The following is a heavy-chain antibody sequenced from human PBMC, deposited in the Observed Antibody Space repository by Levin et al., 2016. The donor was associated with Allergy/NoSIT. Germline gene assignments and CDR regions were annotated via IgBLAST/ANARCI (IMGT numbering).Heavy chain of an antibody. CDR2: SSGSGGST. D-gene: IGHD3-10*01. J-gene: IGHJ3*02. CDR3: ARNPYGSGNYPNAFDI. V-gene: IGHV3-23*01. CDR1: GFPLRSYA. Sequence: GESLKISCAASGFPLRSYAMNWVRQAPGKGLEWVSASSGSGGSTYYADSVKGRFTVSRDNSKNTLYLQMSSLRAEDTAVYYCARNPYGSGNYPNAFDIWGQGTMVTVSS.